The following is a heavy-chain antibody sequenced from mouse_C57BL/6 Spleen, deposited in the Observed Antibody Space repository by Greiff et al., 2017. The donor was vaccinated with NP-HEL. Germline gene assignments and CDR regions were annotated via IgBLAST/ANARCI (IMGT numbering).Heavy chain of an antibody. Sequence: QVHVKQSGAELVKPGASVKISCKASGYAFSSYWMNWVKQRPGKGLEWIGQIYPGDGDTNYNGKFKGKATLTADKSSSTAYMQLSSLTSEDSAVYFCAREATVVATEAMDYWGQGTSVTVSS. V-gene: IGHV1-80*01. D-gene: IGHD1-1*01. CDR2: IYPGDGDT. CDR3: AREATVVATEAMDY. J-gene: IGHJ4*01. CDR1: GYAFSSYW.